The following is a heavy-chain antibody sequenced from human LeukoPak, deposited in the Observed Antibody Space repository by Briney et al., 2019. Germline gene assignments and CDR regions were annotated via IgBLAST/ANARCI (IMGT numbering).Heavy chain of an antibody. Sequence: GGSLRLSCAASGFSFSSYWMSWVRQAPGKGLEWVANIKQDGSEKYYVDSVEGRFTISRDNAKNSLYLQMNSLRAEDTAVYYCARHSNPGYYFMDVWGQGTPVTVPS. CDR3: ARHSNPGYYFMDV. CDR1: GFSFSSYW. V-gene: IGHV3-7*05. CDR2: IKQDGSEK. D-gene: IGHD4-11*01. J-gene: IGHJ6*02.